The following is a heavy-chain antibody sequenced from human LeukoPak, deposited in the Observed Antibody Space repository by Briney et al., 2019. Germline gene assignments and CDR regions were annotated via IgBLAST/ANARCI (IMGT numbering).Heavy chain of an antibody. CDR3: AALRFGSGSCSFDY. CDR1: GFTFTSSA. Sequence: ASVKVSCKTSGFTFTSSAMQWVRQARGQRLEWIGWIVVGSGNTNYAQVFQERVTITRDMSTRTAYMELSSLRSEDTAVYYCAALRFGSGSCSFDYWGQGTLVTVSS. D-gene: IGHD3-10*01. CDR2: IVVGSGNT. V-gene: IGHV1-58*02. J-gene: IGHJ4*02.